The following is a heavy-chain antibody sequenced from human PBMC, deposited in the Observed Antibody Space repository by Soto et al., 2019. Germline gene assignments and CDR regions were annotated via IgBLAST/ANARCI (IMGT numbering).Heavy chain of an antibody. J-gene: IGHJ4*02. Sequence: ASVKVSCKASGGTFSSYTISWVRQAPGQGLEWMGRIIPILGIANYAQKFQGRVTITADKSTSTAYMELSSLRSEDTAVYYCARDGDGSGDRQLYYFDYWGQGTLVTVSS. CDR3: ARDGDGSGDRQLYYFDY. D-gene: IGHD1-1*01. CDR2: IIPILGIA. V-gene: IGHV1-69*04. CDR1: GGTFSSYT.